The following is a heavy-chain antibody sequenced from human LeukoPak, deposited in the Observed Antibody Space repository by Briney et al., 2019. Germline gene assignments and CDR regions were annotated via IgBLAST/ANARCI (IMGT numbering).Heavy chain of an antibody. Sequence: PSETLSLTRALSGGSISGSRYLSGGIRQPPGKGLEWIGSIYYSGNTYYNPSLKSRVTISVDTSKNSFSLTMSSVTAADTAVYYCSGNVGEYLLFAFGGQGNLVIVSS. J-gene: IGHJ4*02. CDR2: IYYSGNT. CDR1: GGSISGSRYL. V-gene: IGHV4-39*03. CDR3: SGNVGEYLLFAF. D-gene: IGHD1-1*01.